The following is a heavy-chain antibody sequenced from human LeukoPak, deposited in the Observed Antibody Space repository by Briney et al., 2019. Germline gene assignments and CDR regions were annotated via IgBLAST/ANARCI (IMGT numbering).Heavy chain of an antibody. CDR3: ARFTPQGYGWGGYNRFDP. V-gene: IGHV4-61*02. CDR2: IYSSGRT. Sequence: SQTLSLTCTVSGDSISSGSYFWSWIRQPAGKGLEWIGRIYSSGRTDYNPSLKSRVTISVDTSKNQFSLNLTSVTAADTAVYYCARFTPQGYGWGGYNRFDPWGQGTLVTVSS. D-gene: IGHD3-16*01. CDR1: GDSISSGSYF. J-gene: IGHJ5*02.